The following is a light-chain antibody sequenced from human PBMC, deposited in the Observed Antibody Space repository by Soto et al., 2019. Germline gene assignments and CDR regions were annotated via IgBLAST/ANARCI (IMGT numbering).Light chain of an antibody. CDR3: QQFNSYPLT. CDR2: AAS. CDR1: QGIASS. V-gene: IGKV1-9*01. J-gene: IGKJ4*01. Sequence: DIHLTQSPSFLSASVGDRVTITCRASQGIASSLAWYQQKAGKAPKLLIYAASTLESGVPSRFSGSGPGTEFTLTISSLQPEDFAIYYCQQFNSYPLTFGGGPKVEIK.